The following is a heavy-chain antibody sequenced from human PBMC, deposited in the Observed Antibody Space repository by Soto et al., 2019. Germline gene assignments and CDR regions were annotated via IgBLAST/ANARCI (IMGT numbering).Heavy chain of an antibody. CDR1: GGSISSSSYY. Sequence: SETLSLTCTVSGGSISSSSYYWGWIRQPPGKGLEWIGSIYYSGSTYYNPSLKSRVTISVDTSKNQFSLKLSSVTAADTAVYYCARQPHYYYDSSGYYADYWGQGTLVTVSS. CDR2: IYYSGST. D-gene: IGHD3-22*01. V-gene: IGHV4-39*01. CDR3: ARQPHYYYDSSGYYADY. J-gene: IGHJ4*02.